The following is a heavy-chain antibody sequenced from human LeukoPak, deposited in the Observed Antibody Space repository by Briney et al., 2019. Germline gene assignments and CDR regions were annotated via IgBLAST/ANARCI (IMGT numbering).Heavy chain of an antibody. CDR2: FDPEDGET. V-gene: IGHV1-24*01. D-gene: IGHD2-15*01. J-gene: IGHJ6*02. CDR3: ATPNRDCSGGSCSKSYYYYGMDV. CDR1: GYTLTELS. Sequence: ASVKVSCKVSGYTLTELSMHWVRQAPGKGLEWMGGFDPEDGETIYAQKFQGRVTMTEDTSTDTAYMELSSLRSEDTAVYYCATPNRDCSGGSCSKSYYYYGMDVWGQGTTVTVSS.